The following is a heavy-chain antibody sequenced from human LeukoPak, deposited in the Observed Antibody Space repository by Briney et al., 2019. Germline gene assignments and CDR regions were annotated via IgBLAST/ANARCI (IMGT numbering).Heavy chain of an antibody. V-gene: IGHV3-74*01. CDR2: INSDGSVT. CDR3: ARGRGDSSSWYFDY. Sequence: GGSLRLSCAASGFTFSGYWMHWVRQAPGKGLLWVSRINSDGSVTTYADSVKGRFTISRDNAKNTVYLQMNNLRADDTAVYYCARGRGDSSSWYFDYWGQGTLVTVSS. CDR1: GFTFSGYW. D-gene: IGHD6-13*01. J-gene: IGHJ4*02.